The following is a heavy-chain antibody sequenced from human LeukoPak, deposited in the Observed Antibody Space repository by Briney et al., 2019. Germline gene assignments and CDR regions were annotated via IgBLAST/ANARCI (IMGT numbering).Heavy chain of an antibody. Sequence: GGSLRLSCAASGFTFSSYAMSWVRQAPGKRLEWVSVISGSGGSTYYADSVKGRFTISRDNSKNTLYLQMNSLRVEDTAVYYCAKDGGYCSSNTCFQPFDYWGQGTLVTVSS. J-gene: IGHJ4*02. CDR2: ISGSGGST. V-gene: IGHV3-23*01. CDR1: GFTFSSYA. CDR3: AKDGGYCSSNTCFQPFDY. D-gene: IGHD2-2*01.